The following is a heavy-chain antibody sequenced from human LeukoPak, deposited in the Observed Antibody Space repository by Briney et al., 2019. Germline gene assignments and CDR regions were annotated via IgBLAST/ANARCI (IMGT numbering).Heavy chain of an antibody. J-gene: IGHJ6*03. CDR2: IKQDGSEK. Sequence: PGGSLRLSCAASGFTFSNYWMSWVRQAPGKGLEWVANIKQDGSEKYYVDSVKGRFTISRDNAKNSLYLQMNSLRAEDTAVYYCGRAVFWYMDVWGKGTTVTVSS. V-gene: IGHV3-7*04. CDR1: GFTFSNYW. CDR3: GRAVFWYMDV. D-gene: IGHD3-3*01.